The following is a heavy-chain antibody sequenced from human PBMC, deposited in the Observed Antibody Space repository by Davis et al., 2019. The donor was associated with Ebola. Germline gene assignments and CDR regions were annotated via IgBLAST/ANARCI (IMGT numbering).Heavy chain of an antibody. CDR2: TYPADSDT. V-gene: IGHV5-51*01. Sequence: GESLKISCKATGYSFTTHWIAWVRQMPGQGLEWMGITYPADSDTRYSPSFRGQVTISADKSISTAYLQWSSLRASDTAMYYCASAGTTGTTLLYWGQGTLVTVS. CDR3: ASAGTTGTTLLY. CDR1: GYSFTTHW. D-gene: IGHD1-1*01. J-gene: IGHJ4*02.